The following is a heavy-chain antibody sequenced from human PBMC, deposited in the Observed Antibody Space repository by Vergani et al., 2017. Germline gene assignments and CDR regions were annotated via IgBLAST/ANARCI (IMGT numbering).Heavy chain of an antibody. J-gene: IGHJ5*01. D-gene: IGHD2-2*02. CDR2: IFYSGTT. CDR1: GYSISSGYY. V-gene: IGHV4-28*03. Sequence: QVQLQESGPGLVKPSETLSLTCAVSGYSISSGYYWGWIRQPPGKGLEWIGYIFYSGTTYYNPSLESRVTMSVDTSRNQFSLKLNSVTAADTAVYYCARDGYCSDTSCSTGIAWFDSWGQGTLVTVSS. CDR3: ARDGYCSDTSCSTGIAWFDS.